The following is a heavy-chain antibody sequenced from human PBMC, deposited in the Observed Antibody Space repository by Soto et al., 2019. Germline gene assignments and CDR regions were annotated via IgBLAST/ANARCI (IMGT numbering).Heavy chain of an antibody. Sequence: SETLSLTCTVSGGSISSYYWSWIRQPPGKGLEWIGYIYYSGSTNYNPSLKSRVTISVDTSKNQFSLKLSSVTAADTAVYYCAKLMGSNSSGYYLFDYWGQGTLVTVSS. D-gene: IGHD3-22*01. CDR3: AKLMGSNSSGYYLFDY. CDR2: IYYSGST. CDR1: GGSISSYY. V-gene: IGHV4-59*01. J-gene: IGHJ4*02.